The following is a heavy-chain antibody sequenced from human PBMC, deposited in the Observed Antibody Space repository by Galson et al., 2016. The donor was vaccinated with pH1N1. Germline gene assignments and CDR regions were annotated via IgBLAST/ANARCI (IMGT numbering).Heavy chain of an antibody. CDR2: ISRYGGIP. Sequence: SLRLSCAASGFTFSNHAMHWVRQAPGQGLEYVAGISRYGGIPQYANSVKDRVIISRVNTKNTLYLQMGSLRVEDMAVYYCARSLNYDSWSGYSDYSMDVWGQGTTVTVSS. D-gene: IGHD3-3*01. V-gene: IGHV3-64*01. CDR3: ARSLNYDSWSGYSDYSMDV. CDR1: GFTFSNHA. J-gene: IGHJ6*02.